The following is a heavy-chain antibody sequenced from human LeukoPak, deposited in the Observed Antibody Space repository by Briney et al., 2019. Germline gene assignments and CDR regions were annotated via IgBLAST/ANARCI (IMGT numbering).Heavy chain of an antibody. D-gene: IGHD3-16*01. V-gene: IGHV3-30*03. Sequence: PGGTLRLSCAASRLTFSRVGTHWVTRAPGKGLVGGAVISHDGSHRYYTDSVRGRFTISRDNSKSTLYLQMDSLRAEDTAVYYCARGQNRNGGALAYWGQGTLVTVSS. CDR1: RLTFSRVG. CDR2: ISHDGSHR. CDR3: ARGQNRNGGALAY. J-gene: IGHJ4*02.